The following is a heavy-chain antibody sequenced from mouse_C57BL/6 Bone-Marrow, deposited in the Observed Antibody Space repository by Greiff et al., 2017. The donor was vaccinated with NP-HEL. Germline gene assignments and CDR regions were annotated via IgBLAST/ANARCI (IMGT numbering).Heavy chain of an antibody. Sequence: QVQLQQSGAELARPGASVTLSCKASGYTFTSYVISWVKQRPGQGLEWIGEIYPRSGNTYYNEKFKGKATLSAHESTSIAYMELRSLTSEDAAVYFCTRGDTPYWGQGTTLTVSS. V-gene: IGHV1-81*01. CDR2: IYPRSGNT. D-gene: IGHD5-1-1*01. J-gene: IGHJ2*01. CDR1: GYTFTSYV. CDR3: TRGDTPY.